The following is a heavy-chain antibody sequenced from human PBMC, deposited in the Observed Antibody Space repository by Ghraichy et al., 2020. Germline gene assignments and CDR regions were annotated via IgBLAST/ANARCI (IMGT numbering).Heavy chain of an antibody. CDR1: GFMFNNYG. V-gene: IGHV3-30*02. CDR2: LRSDGTTK. Sequence: GESLNISCATSGFMFNNYGIHWVRQAPGKGLEWVAFLRSDGTTKHFINSVKGRFTISRDSSKNTLYLQMNSLRVEDTAIYYCAKDQGGYNVFLDSWGQGTLVTVSS. D-gene: IGHD5-24*01. CDR3: AKDQGGYNVFLDS. J-gene: IGHJ4*02.